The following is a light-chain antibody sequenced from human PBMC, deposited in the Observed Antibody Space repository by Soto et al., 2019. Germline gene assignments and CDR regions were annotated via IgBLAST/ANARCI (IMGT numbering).Light chain of an antibody. J-gene: IGKJ4*02. CDR3: QQRSNWLT. CDR1: QSVSSY. V-gene: IGKV3-11*01. CDR2: DAS. Sequence: EIVLTQSPATLSLSPGERATLSCRASQSVSSYLAWYQQKPGQAPRLLIYDASSRATGIPARFSGSGSGTDFTRPISSLDPEDFAVYYCQQRSNWLTFGGGTNVEIK.